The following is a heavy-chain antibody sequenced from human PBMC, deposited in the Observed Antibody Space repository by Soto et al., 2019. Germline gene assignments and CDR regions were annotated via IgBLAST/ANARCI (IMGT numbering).Heavy chain of an antibody. Sequence: EVQLVESGGGLVKPGGSLRLSCAASGFTFSSYSMIWVRQAPGKGLEWVSSISSSSSYIYYADSVKGRFTISRDNAKNSLYLQMNSPRAEDTAVYYCARMGSQRYYYYGMDVWGQGTTVTVSS. CDR1: GFTFSSYS. CDR3: ARMGSQRYYYYGMDV. D-gene: IGHD6-25*01. CDR2: ISSSSSYI. J-gene: IGHJ6*02. V-gene: IGHV3-21*01.